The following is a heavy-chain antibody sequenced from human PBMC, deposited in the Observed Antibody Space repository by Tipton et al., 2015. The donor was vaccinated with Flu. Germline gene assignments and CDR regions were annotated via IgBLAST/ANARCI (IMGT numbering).Heavy chain of an antibody. Sequence: TLSLTCTVSGYSISSGYYWGWIRQPPGKGLEWIGSIYHTGSTFYNPSLMSRVTVSVDTSRNQFSLKLTSVTATDTAVYYCARVFANVPDPWGQGTLVTVSS. CDR3: ARVFANVPDP. V-gene: IGHV4-38-2*02. CDR2: IYHTGST. CDR1: GYSISSGYY. D-gene: IGHD3-16*01. J-gene: IGHJ5*02.